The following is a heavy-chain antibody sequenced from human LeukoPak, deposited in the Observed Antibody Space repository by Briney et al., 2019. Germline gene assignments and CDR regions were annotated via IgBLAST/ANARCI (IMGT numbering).Heavy chain of an antibody. J-gene: IGHJ4*02. CDR2: IYHSGST. D-gene: IGHD3-22*01. V-gene: IGHV4-38-2*02. Sequence: SETLSLTCTVSGYSISSGYYWGWIRQPPGKELEWIGSIYHSGSTYYNPSLKSRVTISVDTSKNQFSLKLRSVTAADTAVYYCARVTGYMIEDYFDYWGQGTLVTVSS. CDR3: ARVTGYMIEDYFDY. CDR1: GYSISSGYY.